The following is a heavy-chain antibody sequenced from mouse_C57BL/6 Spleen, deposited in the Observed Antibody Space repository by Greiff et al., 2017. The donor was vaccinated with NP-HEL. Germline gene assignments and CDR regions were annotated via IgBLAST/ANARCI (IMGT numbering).Heavy chain of an antibody. D-gene: IGHD3-3*01. V-gene: IGHV1-80*01. CDR3: ARRGDSHWYFDV. Sequence: QVQLQQSGAELVKPGASVKISCKASGYAFSSYWMNWVKQRPGKGLEWIGQIYPGDGDTNYNGKFKGKATLTADKSSSTAYMQLSSLTSEDSAVYFCARRGDSHWYFDVWGTGTTVTVSS. J-gene: IGHJ1*03. CDR2: IYPGDGDT. CDR1: GYAFSSYW.